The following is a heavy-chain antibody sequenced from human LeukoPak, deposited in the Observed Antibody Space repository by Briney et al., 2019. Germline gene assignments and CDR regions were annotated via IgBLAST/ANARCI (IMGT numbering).Heavy chain of an antibody. D-gene: IGHD6-25*01. CDR3: AGGASGLT. CDR2: INPNSGDT. V-gene: IGHV1-2*02. J-gene: IGHJ4*02. CDR1: GYTFTGYY. Sequence: GASVKVSCKASGYTFTGYYMHWVRQAPGQGLEWMGWINPNSGDTDYAQKFQGRVTMTRDTSISTAYMELSRLRSDDTAVFYCAGGASGLTWGQGTLVTVSS.